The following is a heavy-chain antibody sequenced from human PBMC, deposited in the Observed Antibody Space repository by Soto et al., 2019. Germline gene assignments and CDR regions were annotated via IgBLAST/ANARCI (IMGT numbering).Heavy chain of an antibody. V-gene: IGHV1-8*01. CDR2: MNPNSGNT. CDR3: ARICSGGSCYPRAVDAFDI. Sequence: GASVKVSCKASGYTFTSYDINWVRQATGQGLERMGWMNPNSGNTGYAQKFQGRVTMTRNTSISTAYMELSSLRSEDTAVYYCARICSGGSCYPRAVDAFDIWGQGTMVTVSS. D-gene: IGHD2-15*01. CDR1: GYTFTSYD. J-gene: IGHJ3*02.